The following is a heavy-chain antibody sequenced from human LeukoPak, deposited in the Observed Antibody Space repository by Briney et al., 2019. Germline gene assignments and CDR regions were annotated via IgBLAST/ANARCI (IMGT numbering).Heavy chain of an antibody. V-gene: IGHV3-21*01. CDR1: GFTFSSYS. CDR3: ARGSRGHYFDY. Sequence: KPGGSLRLTCAASGFTFSSYSMNRVRHAPGKGLEWVSSISSSSSYIYYADSVKGRFTISRDNAKNSLYLQMNSLRAEDTAVYYCARGSRGHYFDYWGQGTLVTVSS. D-gene: IGHD3-10*01. J-gene: IGHJ4*02. CDR2: ISSSSSYI.